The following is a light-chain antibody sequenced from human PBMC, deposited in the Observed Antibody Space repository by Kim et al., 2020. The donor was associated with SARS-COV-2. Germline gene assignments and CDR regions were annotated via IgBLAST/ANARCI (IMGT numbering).Light chain of an antibody. CDR1: QGISSY. CDR2: AAS. J-gene: IGKJ1*01. Sequence: ASVGDRVTITCRASQGISSYLAWYQQKAGKVPKRLIYAASALQSGVPSRFRGSGSGTDFTLTISSLQPEDVATYYCQRYNSVPWTFGQGTKVDIK. CDR3: QRYNSVPWT. V-gene: IGKV1-27*01.